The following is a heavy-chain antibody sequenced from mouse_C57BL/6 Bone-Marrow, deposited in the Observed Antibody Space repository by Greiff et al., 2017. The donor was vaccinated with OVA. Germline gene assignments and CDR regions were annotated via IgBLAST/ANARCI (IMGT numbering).Heavy chain of an antibody. D-gene: IGHD1-1*01. CDR3: ARRYGSSYRLGYFDV. Sequence: QVQLQQSGAELARPGASVKLSCKASGYTFTSYGISWVKQRTGQGLEWIGEIYPRSGNTYYNEKSKGKATLTADKSSSTAYMELRSLTSEDSAVYFCARRYGSSYRLGYFDVWGTGTTVTVSS. J-gene: IGHJ1*03. CDR1: GYTFTSYG. V-gene: IGHV1-81*01. CDR2: IYPRSGNT.